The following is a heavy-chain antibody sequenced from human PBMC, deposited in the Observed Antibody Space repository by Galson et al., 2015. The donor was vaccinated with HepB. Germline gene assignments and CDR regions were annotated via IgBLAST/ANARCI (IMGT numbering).Heavy chain of an antibody. CDR2: INYSGST. CDR3: ARHQGSSWYWLDY. J-gene: IGHJ4*02. Sequence: ETLSLTCTVSGGSISSYYWGWIRHPPGKGLEWIGYINYSGSTNYNPSVKSRVTISVEMSKNQFSLKLSAVTAADTAVNYCARHQGSSWYWLDYWGQGTLVTVSS. CDR1: GGSISSYY. D-gene: IGHD6-13*01. V-gene: IGHV4-59*08.